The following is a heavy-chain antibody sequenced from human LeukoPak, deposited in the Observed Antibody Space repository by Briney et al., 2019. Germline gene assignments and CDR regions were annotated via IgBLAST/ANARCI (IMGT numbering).Heavy chain of an antibody. CDR2: INHSGST. Sequence: ASETLSLTCAVYGGSFSGYYWSWIRQPPGKGLEWIGEINHSGSTNYNPSLKSRVTISVDTSKNQFSLKLSSVTAADTAVYYCARFPPYYYDSSGYQESFDYWGQGTLVTVSS. CDR1: GGSFSGYY. CDR3: ARFPPYYYDSSGYQESFDY. V-gene: IGHV4-34*01. D-gene: IGHD3-22*01. J-gene: IGHJ4*02.